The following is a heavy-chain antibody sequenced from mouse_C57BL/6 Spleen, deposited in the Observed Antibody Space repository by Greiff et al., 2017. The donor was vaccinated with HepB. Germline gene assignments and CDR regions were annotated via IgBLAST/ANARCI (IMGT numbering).Heavy chain of an antibody. CDR2: IYPGDGDT. CDR3: ARGAYDDGYFLFAY. J-gene: IGHJ3*01. Sequence: QVQLQQSGAELVKPGASVKISCKASGYAFSSYWMNWVKQRPGKGLEWIGQIYPGDGDTNYNGKFKGKATLTADKSSSTAYMQLSSLTSEDSAVYFCARGAYDDGYFLFAYWGQGTLVTVSA. V-gene: IGHV1-80*01. D-gene: IGHD2-3*01. CDR1: GYAFSSYW.